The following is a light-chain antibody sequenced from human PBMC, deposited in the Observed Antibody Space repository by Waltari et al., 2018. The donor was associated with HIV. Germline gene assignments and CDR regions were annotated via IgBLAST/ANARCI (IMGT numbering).Light chain of an antibody. V-gene: IGKV1-39*01. J-gene: IGKJ2*01. Sequence: DITMTQSPSSLTASVSDSVTITCRASQNIQSRLNWFRQRPGTAPNLLIRDASRLEAGVPSRFRGGGSGTVFTLTINGLQPEDFATYFCQQSFDKPPTFGQGTRLEI. CDR3: QQSFDKPPT. CDR1: QNIQSR. CDR2: DAS.